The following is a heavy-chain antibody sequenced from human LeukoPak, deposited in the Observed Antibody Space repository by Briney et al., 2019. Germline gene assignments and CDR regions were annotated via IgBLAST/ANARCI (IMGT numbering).Heavy chain of an antibody. J-gene: IGHJ3*02. CDR1: DFTFRTYP. D-gene: IGHD6-13*01. CDR2: ISVTGAT. V-gene: IGHV3-23*01. Sequence: GGSLRLSCAASDFTFRTYPMSWLRQAPGKGLEWLSAISVTGATYYAGSVKGRFTISRDNSKNTLYLQMNSLRADDTAVYYCAKDSRWPNDAFDIWGQGTLVTVSS. CDR3: AKDSRWPNDAFDI.